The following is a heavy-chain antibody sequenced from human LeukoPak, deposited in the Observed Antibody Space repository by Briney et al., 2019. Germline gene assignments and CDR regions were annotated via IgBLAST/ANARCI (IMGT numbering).Heavy chain of an antibody. Sequence: PGESLKISCKGSGYSFTSYWIGWVRQIPGKGLEWMGIIYPGDSDTKYSPSFQGQVTISADKSISTAYLQWSSLKASDTAMYYCARTGYTSGWYVGSFDYWGQGTLVTVSS. J-gene: IGHJ4*02. D-gene: IGHD6-19*01. CDR1: GYSFTSYW. CDR3: ARTGYTSGWYVGSFDY. CDR2: IYPGDSDT. V-gene: IGHV5-51*01.